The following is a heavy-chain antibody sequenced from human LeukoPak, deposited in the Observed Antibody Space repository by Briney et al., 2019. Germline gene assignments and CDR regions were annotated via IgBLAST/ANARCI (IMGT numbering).Heavy chain of an antibody. J-gene: IGHJ2*01. CDR3: ARPSYYYDSSGYYSLYWYFDL. Sequence: PSETLSLTSTVSGGSISSSSYYWGWIRQPPGKGLEWIGSIYYSGSTYYNPSLKSRVTISVDTSKNQFSLKLSSVTAADTAVYYCARPSYYYDSSGYYSLYWYFDLWGRGTLVTVSS. V-gene: IGHV4-39*01. CDR2: IYYSGST. D-gene: IGHD3-22*01. CDR1: GGSISSSSYY.